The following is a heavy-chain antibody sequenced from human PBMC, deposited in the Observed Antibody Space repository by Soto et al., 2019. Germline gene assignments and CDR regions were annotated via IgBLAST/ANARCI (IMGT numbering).Heavy chain of an antibody. D-gene: IGHD5-12*01. CDR1: GFTFSTHS. CDR3: VRHSGYNLDS. Sequence: VQLVESGGGLVKPGGSLRLSCAASGFTFSTHSMNWVRQAPGKGLEWVSSISSTSSYIYYADSVKGRVTISRDNAKNSLYLQMNSLRAEDTAVYYCVRHSGYNLDSWGQGTLVTVSS. CDR2: ISSTSSYI. J-gene: IGHJ5*02. V-gene: IGHV3-21*01.